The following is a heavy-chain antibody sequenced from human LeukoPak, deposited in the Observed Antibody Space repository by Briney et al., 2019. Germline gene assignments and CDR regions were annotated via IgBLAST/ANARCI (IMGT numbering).Heavy chain of an antibody. CDR1: GFTFRTYA. D-gene: IGHD6-13*01. J-gene: IGHJ4*02. CDR3: TKNQILDDTGSWYVY. V-gene: IGHV3-23*01. Sequence: PGGSLRLSCGASGFTFRTYAMSWVRQAPGKGLEWVSGISDGGGRTFYAESVKGRFTVSRDNSKNTLYLRMNSLRAEDTAIYYCTKNQILDDTGSWYVYWGQGTLVTVSS. CDR2: ISDGGGRT.